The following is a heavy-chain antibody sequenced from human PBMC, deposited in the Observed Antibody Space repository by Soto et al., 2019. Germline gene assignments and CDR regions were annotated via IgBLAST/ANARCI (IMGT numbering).Heavy chain of an antibody. J-gene: IGHJ4*02. V-gene: IGHV3-30-3*01. CDR1: GFTFSSYA. CDR3: ARADVGAMTFDY. CDR2: ISYDGSNK. D-gene: IGHD1-26*01. Sequence: SLRLSCAASGFTFSSYAMHWVRQAPGKGLEWVAVISYDGSNKYYADSVKGRFTISRDNSKNTLYLQMNSLRAEDTAVYYCARADVGAMTFDYWGQGTLVTVSS.